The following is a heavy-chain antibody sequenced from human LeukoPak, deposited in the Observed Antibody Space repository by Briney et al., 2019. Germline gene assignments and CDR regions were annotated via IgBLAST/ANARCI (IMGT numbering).Heavy chain of an antibody. CDR2: IYYSGST. V-gene: IGHV4-39*01. D-gene: IGHD3-3*01. CDR3: ARQAREYYDLWSGPNYYGMDV. CDR1: GGSISSSSYY. Sequence: PSETLSLTCTVSGGSISSSSYYWGWIRQPPGKGLEWIGSIYYSGSTYYSPSLKSRVTISVDTSKNQFSLKLSSVTAADTAVYYCARQAREYYDLWSGPNYYGMDVWGQGTTVTVSS. J-gene: IGHJ6*02.